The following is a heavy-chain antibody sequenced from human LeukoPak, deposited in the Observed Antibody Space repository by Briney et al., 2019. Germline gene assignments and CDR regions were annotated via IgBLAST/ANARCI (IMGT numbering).Heavy chain of an antibody. D-gene: IGHD3-10*01. CDR2: ISSSSYI. CDR1: GFTFSSYS. Sequence: GGSLRLSCAASGFTFSSYSMNWVRQAPGKGLEWVSSISSSSYIYYADSVKGRFTISRDNAKNSLYLQMNSLRAEDTAVYYCARSERECHAFDIWGQGTMVTVSS. V-gene: IGHV3-21*01. J-gene: IGHJ3*02. CDR3: ARSERECHAFDI.